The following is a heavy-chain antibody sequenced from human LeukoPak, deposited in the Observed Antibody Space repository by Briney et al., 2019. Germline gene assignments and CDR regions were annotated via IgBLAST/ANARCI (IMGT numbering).Heavy chain of an antibody. Sequence: ASVKVSCKASGYTFTSYAMHWVRQAPGQRLEWMGWINAGNGNTKYSQEFQGRVTITRDTSASTAYMELSSLRSEDMAVYYCAAMVRGVNWFDPWGQGTLVTVSS. CDR3: AAMVRGVNWFDP. V-gene: IGHV1-3*03. CDR2: INAGNGNT. D-gene: IGHD3-10*01. J-gene: IGHJ5*02. CDR1: GYTFTSYA.